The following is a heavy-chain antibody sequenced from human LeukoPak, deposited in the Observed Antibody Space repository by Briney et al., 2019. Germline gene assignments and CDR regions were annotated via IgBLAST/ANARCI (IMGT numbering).Heavy chain of an antibody. Sequence: GGSLRLSRAASGFTFSSYAMSWVRQAPGKGLEWVSAISGSGGSTYYADSVKGRFTISRDNAKNSLYLQMNSLRAEDTAVYYCAELGITMIGGVWGKGTTVTISS. J-gene: IGHJ6*04. V-gene: IGHV3-23*01. D-gene: IGHD3-10*02. CDR3: AELGITMIGGV. CDR2: ISGSGGST. CDR1: GFTFSSYA.